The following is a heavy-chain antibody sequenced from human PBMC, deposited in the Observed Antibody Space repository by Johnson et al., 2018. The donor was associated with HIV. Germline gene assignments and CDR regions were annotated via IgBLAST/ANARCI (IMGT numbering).Heavy chain of an antibody. D-gene: IGHD2-15*01. Sequence: QVQVVESGGGVVQPGGSLRLSCAASGFTFSSYGMHWVRQAPGKGLEWVAFIRYDGSNKYYADSVKGRFTISRDNSKNTLYLQMNSLRAEETAVYYCAKGLVVAASRDAFDIWGQGTMVTVSS. J-gene: IGHJ3*02. V-gene: IGHV3-30*02. CDR3: AKGLVVAASRDAFDI. CDR1: GFTFSSYG. CDR2: IRYDGSNK.